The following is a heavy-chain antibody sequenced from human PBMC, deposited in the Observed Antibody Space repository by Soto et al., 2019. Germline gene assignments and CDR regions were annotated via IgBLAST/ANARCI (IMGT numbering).Heavy chain of an antibody. CDR1: GYTFTSYG. CDR2: LSAYNGNT. CDR3: ARVETPYDFWSGSRADYGMDV. D-gene: IGHD3-3*01. Sequence: ASVKVSCKASGYTFTSYGISWVRQAPAQGLEWMVCLSAYNGNTNYAQKLQGRVTMTTDTSTSTAYMELRSLRSDDTAVYYCARVETPYDFWSGSRADYGMDVWGQGTTVTVSS. J-gene: IGHJ6*02. V-gene: IGHV1-18*04.